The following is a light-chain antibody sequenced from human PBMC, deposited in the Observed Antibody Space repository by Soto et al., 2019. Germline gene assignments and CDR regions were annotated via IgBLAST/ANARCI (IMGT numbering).Light chain of an antibody. Sequence: DIQMTQSPSTLSASVGDRVTITCQARQSISSWLAWYQQKPGKAPKLLIYDASSLESGVPSRFSGSGSGTEFTLTISSLQPDDFAASYCQQYNSYPITFGPGTKVEIK. CDR3: QQYNSYPIT. J-gene: IGKJ3*01. V-gene: IGKV1-5*01. CDR1: QSISSW. CDR2: DAS.